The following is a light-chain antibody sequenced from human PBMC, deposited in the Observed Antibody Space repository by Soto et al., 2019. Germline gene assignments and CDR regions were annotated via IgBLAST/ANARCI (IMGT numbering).Light chain of an antibody. CDR2: DTS. CDR1: TGAVTSGHY. V-gene: IGLV7-46*01. CDR3: LLSYSGASYV. J-gene: IGLJ1*01. Sequence: QAVVTQEPSLTVSPGGTGTLTCGSSTGAVTSGHYPYWFQQKPGQAPRTLIYDTSNKHSWTPARFSGSLLGGKAALTLSGAQPEDEAEYYCLLSYSGASYVFGTGTKLTVL.